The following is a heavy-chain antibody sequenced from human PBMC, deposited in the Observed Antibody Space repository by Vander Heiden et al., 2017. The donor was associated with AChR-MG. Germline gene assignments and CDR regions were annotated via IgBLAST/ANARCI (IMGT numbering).Heavy chain of an antibody. J-gene: IGHJ4*02. CDR2: MRGSGGRT. CDR1: GFPFSSYA. V-gene: IGHV3-23*01. CDR3: AKFRVGLRLGEFRHSYLY. D-gene: IGHD3-16*01. Sequence: EVQLLESGGGLVQPGGSLRLSCAASGFPFSSYAMSWGRQAPGKGLEWVAAMRGSGGRTYYADSVKGRFTISRDNSKNTLYLQMNSLRAEDTAVYYCAKFRVGLRLGEFRHSYLYWGQGTLVTVSS.